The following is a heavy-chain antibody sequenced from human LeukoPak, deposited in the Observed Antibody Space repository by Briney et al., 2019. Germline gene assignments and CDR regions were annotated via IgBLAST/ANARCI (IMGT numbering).Heavy chain of an antibody. CDR3: ATSLPPY. V-gene: IGHV3-30*04. J-gene: IGHJ4*02. CDR1: GFTFSSYA. Sequence: GRSLRLSCAASGFTFSSYAMHWVRQAPGKGLEWVAVISYDGSNKYYADSVKGRFTISRDNSKNTLYLQMNSLRAEDTAVYYCATSLPPYWGQGTLVTVSS. CDR2: ISYDGSNK.